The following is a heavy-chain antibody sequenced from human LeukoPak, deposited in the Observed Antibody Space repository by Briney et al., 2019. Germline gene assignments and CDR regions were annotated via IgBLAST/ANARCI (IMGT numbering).Heavy chain of an antibody. CDR2: IYYSGST. CDR3: ARRATDTAMVFSDY. CDR1: GGSISSYY. V-gene: IGHV4-59*08. D-gene: IGHD5-18*01. Sequence: SETLSLTCTVSGGSISSYYWSWIRQPPGKGLEWIGYIYYSGSTNYNPSLKSRVTISVDTSKNQFSLKLSSVTAADTAVYYCARRATDTAMVFSDYWGQGTLVTVSS. J-gene: IGHJ4*02.